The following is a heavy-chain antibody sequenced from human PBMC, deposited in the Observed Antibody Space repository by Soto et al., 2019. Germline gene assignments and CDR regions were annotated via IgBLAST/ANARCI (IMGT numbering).Heavy chain of an antibody. J-gene: IGHJ6*02. CDR2: SDRGGGTI. CDR3: VRKITYPHPGLDV. Sequence: GGSLNISCAVSGFNVSNYEMVWVRQTPRKGLQSIAYSDRGGGTILYADSVRGRFIISRDNHKNSLSLQMNKLRVEDTAVYYCVRKITYPHPGLDVCGQGTAVTVSS. V-gene: IGHV3-48*03. CDR1: GFNVSNYE. D-gene: IGHD3-10*01.